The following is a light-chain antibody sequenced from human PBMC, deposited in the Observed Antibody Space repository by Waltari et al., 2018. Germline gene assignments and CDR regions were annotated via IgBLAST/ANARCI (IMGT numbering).Light chain of an antibody. CDR1: QSISHW. V-gene: IGKV1-5*03. CDR3: QRYDDYPPT. CDR2: KAS. J-gene: IGKJ4*01. Sequence: DIQMTQSPSTLHASVGDRVTITCRASQSISHWLAWYQQKPGKAPKLLISKASSVEQEVPSRFSGSGSGTEFTLTITNLQPDDFATFYCQRYDDYPPTFGGGTKVEIK.